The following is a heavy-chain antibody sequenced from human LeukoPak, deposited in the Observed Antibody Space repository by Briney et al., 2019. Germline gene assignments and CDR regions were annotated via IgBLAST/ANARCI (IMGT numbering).Heavy chain of an antibody. CDR2: IYYSGST. D-gene: IGHD3-22*01. V-gene: IGHV4-59*01. Sequence: SETLSLTCTVSGGSISSYYWSWIRQPPGKGLEWIGYIYYSGSTYYNPSLRSRVTISVDTSKDQFSLKLSSVTAADTAVYYCARSSEGRYYYDSSGFSYYYYYMDVWGKGTTVTISS. CDR1: GGSISSYY. J-gene: IGHJ6*03. CDR3: ARSSEGRYYYDSSGFSYYYYYMDV.